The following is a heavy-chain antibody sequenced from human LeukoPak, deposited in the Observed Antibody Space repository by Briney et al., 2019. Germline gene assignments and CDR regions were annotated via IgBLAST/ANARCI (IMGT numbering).Heavy chain of an antibody. CDR3: ARVPRITMVRGVIMAYYFDY. Sequence: GRSLRLSCAASGFTFSSYGMHWVRQAPGKGLEWVAVISYDGSNKYYADSVKGRFTISRDNAKNSLYLQMNSLRAEDTAVYYCARVPRITMVRGVIMAYYFDYWGQGTLVTVSS. D-gene: IGHD3-10*01. J-gene: IGHJ4*02. CDR1: GFTFSSYG. CDR2: ISYDGSNK. V-gene: IGHV3-30*03.